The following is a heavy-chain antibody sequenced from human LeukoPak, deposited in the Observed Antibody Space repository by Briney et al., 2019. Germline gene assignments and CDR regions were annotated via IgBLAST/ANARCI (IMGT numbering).Heavy chain of an antibody. CDR3: AGYYYDSSGYFCWFDP. V-gene: IGHV1-69*13. D-gene: IGHD3-22*01. Sequence: SVKVSCKAFGGTFSSYAISWVRQAPGQGLEWMGGIIPIFGTANYAQKFQGRVTITADESTSTAYMELSSLRSEDTAVYYCAGYYYDSSGYFCWFDPWGQGTLVTVSS. CDR1: GGTFSSYA. CDR2: IIPIFGTA. J-gene: IGHJ5*02.